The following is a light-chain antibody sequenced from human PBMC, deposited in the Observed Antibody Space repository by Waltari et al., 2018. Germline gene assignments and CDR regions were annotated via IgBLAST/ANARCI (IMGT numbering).Light chain of an antibody. CDR1: SSTIGRNT. CDR2: SNN. CDR3: AVWDGSLNGHVV. J-gene: IGLJ2*01. Sequence: QSVLTQPPSASGTPGQRVFISCSGSSSTIGRNTVNWYQQLPATAPKLLIFSNNQRPSGVSDRFSGSKSGTSASLAISGLQSEDEADYYCAVWDGSLNGHVVFGGGTKLTVL. V-gene: IGLV1-44*01.